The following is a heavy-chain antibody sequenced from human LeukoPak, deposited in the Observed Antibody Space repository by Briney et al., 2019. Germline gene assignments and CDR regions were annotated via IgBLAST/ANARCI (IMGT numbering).Heavy chain of an antibody. D-gene: IGHD3-22*01. CDR1: GCSFTSYW. J-gene: IGHJ1*01. CDR2: IYPGDSDT. Sequence: GESLRISCKGSGCSFTSYWIGWVRQMPGKGLKWLGIIYPGDSDTRYSPSFQGQVTISADKSISTAYLQWSSQKASDTAMYYCARGDSSGTTEYFQHWGQGTLVTVSS. CDR3: ARGDSSGTTEYFQH. V-gene: IGHV5-51*01.